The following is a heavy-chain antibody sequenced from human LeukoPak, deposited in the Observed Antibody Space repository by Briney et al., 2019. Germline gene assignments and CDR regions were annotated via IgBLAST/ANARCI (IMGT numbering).Heavy chain of an antibody. D-gene: IGHD4-23*01. CDR3: ARGWIAETTVVTPYNY. V-gene: IGHV1-69*13. J-gene: IGHJ4*02. CDR1: GGTFSNYA. CDR2: IIPIFGTA. Sequence: SVKVSCKASGGTFSNYAVNWVRQAPGQGLEWMGGIIPIFGTAHYAQKFQGRVTITADESTSTAYMQLSSLRSEDTAVYYCARGWIAETTVVTPYNYWGQGTLVTVSS.